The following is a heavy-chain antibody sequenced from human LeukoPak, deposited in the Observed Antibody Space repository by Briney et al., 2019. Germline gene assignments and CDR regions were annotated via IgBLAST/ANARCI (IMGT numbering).Heavy chain of an antibody. D-gene: IGHD3-22*01. V-gene: IGHV1-69*13. CDR2: IITIFGTA. CDR3: ARDGGPHYYHSSGYFNY. J-gene: IGHJ4*02. CDR1: GGTFSSYA. Sequence: AASVKVSCKASGGTFSSYAISWVRQAPGEGLEWMGGIITIFGTANYAQKFQGRVTITADESTSTAYMELSSLRSEDTAVYYCARDGGPHYYHSSGYFNYWGQGTLVTVSS.